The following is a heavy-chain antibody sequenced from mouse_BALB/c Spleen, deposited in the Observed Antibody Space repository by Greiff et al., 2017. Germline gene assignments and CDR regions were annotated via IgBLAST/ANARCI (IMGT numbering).Heavy chain of an antibody. Sequence: EVQVVESGGGLVQPGGSLKLSCAASGFTFSSYGMSWVRQTPDKRLELVATINSNGGSTYYPDSVKGRFTISRDNAKNTLYLKMSRLKSEDTAMYYCARDGDYAIDYWGQGTTVTVSS. V-gene: IGHV5-6-3*01. CDR2: INSNGGST. J-gene: IGHJ4*01. D-gene: IGHD1-1*02. CDR3: ARDGDYAIDY. CDR1: GFTFSSYG.